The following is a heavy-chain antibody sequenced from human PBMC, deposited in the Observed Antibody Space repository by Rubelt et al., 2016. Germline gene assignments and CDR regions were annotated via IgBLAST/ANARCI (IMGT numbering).Heavy chain of an antibody. D-gene: IGHD1-14*01. CDR2: ISSSSTYI. V-gene: IGHV3-21*01. J-gene: IGHJ4*02. CDR1: GIAFSSYS. Sequence: EVQLVESGGGLVKPGGSLRLSCAASGIAFSSYSMDWVRQAPGKGLEWVSSISSSSTYIPDADSGKGRCPTYRDNAKNSLYPQKNSLRTEDTGMYECAREDHGRFDDWGQGTLVTVSS. CDR3: AREDHGRFDD.